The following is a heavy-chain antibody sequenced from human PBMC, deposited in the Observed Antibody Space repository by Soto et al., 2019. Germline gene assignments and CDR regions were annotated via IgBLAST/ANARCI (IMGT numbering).Heavy chain of an antibody. CDR1: GFTFRTYW. J-gene: IGHJ6*02. Sequence: EVQLVESGGGLVQPGGSLRLSCGASGFTFRTYWLSWVRQVPGTGLEWVANINQDGSEKNYVDSVKGRFTISRDNAKNSLHIQMSSLRAEDTALYYCARDGSTSWYSYDYHGMDVWGQGTTVTVSS. CDR2: INQDGSEK. V-gene: IGHV3-7*05. D-gene: IGHD5-18*01. CDR3: ARDGSTSWYSYDYHGMDV.